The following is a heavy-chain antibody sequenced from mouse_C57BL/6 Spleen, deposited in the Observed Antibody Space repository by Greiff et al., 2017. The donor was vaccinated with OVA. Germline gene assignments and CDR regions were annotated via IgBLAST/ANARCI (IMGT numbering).Heavy chain of an antibody. CDR2: ISNGGGST. D-gene: IGHD1-1*01. V-gene: IGHV5-12*01. CDR1: GFTFSDYY. Sequence: EVKVVESGGGLVQPGGSLKLSCAASGFTFSDYYMYWVRQTPEKRLEWVAYISNGGGSTYYPDTVKGRFTISRDNAKNTLYLHMSRLKSEDTAMYYCARPHYYGSSYGYFDVWGTGTTVTVSS. CDR3: ARPHYYGSSYGYFDV. J-gene: IGHJ1*03.